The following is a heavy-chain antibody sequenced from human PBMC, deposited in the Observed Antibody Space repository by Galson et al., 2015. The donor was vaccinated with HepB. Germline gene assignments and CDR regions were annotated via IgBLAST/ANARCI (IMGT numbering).Heavy chain of an antibody. CDR2: INWNGGST. CDR3: ARAPLTYGRQQLGYFDY. CDR1: GFTFDDYG. Sequence: SLRLSCAASGFTFDDYGMSWVRQAPGKGLEWVAGINWNGGSTGYADSVKGRFTISRDNAKNSLYLQMNSLRAEDTALYYCARAPLTYGRQQLGYFDYWGQGTLVTVSS. D-gene: IGHD6-13*01. V-gene: IGHV3-20*04. J-gene: IGHJ4*02.